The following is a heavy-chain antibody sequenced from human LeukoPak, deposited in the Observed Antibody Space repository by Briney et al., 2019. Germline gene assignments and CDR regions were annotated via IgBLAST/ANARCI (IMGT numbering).Heavy chain of an antibody. CDR2: IRSKANSYAT. Sequence: GGSLRLSCAASGFTFSSYWMSWVRQASGKGLEWVGRIRSKANSYATAYAASVKGRFTISRDDSKNTAYLQMNSLKTEDTAVYYCILSGSYSDYWGQGTLVTVSS. D-gene: IGHD1-26*01. V-gene: IGHV3-73*01. CDR3: ILSGSYSDY. CDR1: GFTFSSYW. J-gene: IGHJ4*02.